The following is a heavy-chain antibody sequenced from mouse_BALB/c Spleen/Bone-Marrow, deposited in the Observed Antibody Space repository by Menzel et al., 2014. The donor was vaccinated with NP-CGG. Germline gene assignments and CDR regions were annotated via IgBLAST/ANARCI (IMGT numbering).Heavy chain of an antibody. V-gene: IGHV7-3*02. J-gene: IGHJ1*01. CDR3: ARDEHYDIYWYIDV. CDR2: IRNKANGYTT. CDR1: GFTFTDYY. Sequence: DVMLGGSGGGLVQPGGSLRRSCAASGFTFTDYYMSWVRQPPGKALEWLGFIRNKANGYTTEYSASVQGRFTISRDNSQSILYLQMNTLRAEDSATYYCARDEHYDIYWYIDVRGAGTTVTASS. D-gene: IGHD1-1*01.